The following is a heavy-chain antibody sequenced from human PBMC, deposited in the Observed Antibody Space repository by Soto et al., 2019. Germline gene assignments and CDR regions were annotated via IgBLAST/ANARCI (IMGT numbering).Heavy chain of an antibody. Sequence: ASVKVSCKASGYTFSNYGISWVRLAPGQGLEWMGWISAYNGNTNYPQKFQGRVTMTADTSRSTAYMELGSLRSDDTAVYYCAKLYHRNLRSSWDVDYGMDVWGQGTTVTVSS. D-gene: IGHD6-13*01. V-gene: IGHV1-18*01. CDR1: GYTFSNYG. CDR2: ISAYNGNT. CDR3: AKLYHRNLRSSWDVDYGMDV. J-gene: IGHJ6*02.